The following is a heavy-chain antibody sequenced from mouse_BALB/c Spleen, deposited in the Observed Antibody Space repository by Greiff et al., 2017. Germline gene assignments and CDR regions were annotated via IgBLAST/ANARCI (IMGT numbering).Heavy chain of an antibody. D-gene: IGHD2-1*01. J-gene: IGHJ4*01. V-gene: IGHV5-2*01. Sequence: EVMLVESGGGLVQPGESLKLSCESNEYEFPSHDMSWVRMTPEKRLELVAAINSDGGSTYYPDTMERRFIISRDNTKKTLYLQMSSLRSEDTALYYCARHGSYGNYVDAMDYWGQGTSVTVTS. CDR2: INSDGGST. CDR1: EYEFPSHD. CDR3: ARHGSYGNYVDAMDY.